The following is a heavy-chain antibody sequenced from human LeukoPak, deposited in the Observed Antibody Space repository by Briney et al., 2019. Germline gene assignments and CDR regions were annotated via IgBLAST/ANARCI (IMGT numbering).Heavy chain of an antibody. CDR1: GFSFSDNA. Sequence: GGSLRLSCAASGFSFSDNAMNWVRQAPGEGLEWVSSLSETGDTTDYADSVKGRFTISRDNSKNTLYLQMNSLRPDDTAVYYCAKQWLVGIWGQGTLVTVSS. J-gene: IGHJ4*02. CDR2: LSETGDTT. CDR3: AKQWLVGI. D-gene: IGHD6-19*01. V-gene: IGHV3-23*01.